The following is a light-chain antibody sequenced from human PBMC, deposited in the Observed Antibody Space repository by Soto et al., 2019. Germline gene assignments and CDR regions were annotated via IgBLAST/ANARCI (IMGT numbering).Light chain of an antibody. Sequence: EIMMTQSPATLPVSPGQRVTLSCRASQSVGSNLAWYQQTPGQAPRLLIYGASTRATDVPAMFSGSGSGTEFTLTISSLQSEDFAVYYWQKYEKWPWTFGQGTKVEIK. V-gene: IGKV3-15*01. CDR3: QKYEKWPWT. J-gene: IGKJ1*01. CDR1: QSVGSN. CDR2: GAS.